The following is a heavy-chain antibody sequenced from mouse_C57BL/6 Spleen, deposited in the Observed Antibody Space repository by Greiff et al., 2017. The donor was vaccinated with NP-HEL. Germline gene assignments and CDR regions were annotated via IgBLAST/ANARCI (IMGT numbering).Heavy chain of an antibody. V-gene: IGHV1-26*01. CDR2: INPNNGGT. Sequence: EVQLQQSGPELVKPGASVKISCKASGYTFTDYYMNWVKQSHGKSLEWIGDINPNNGGTSYNQKFKGKATLTVDKSSSTAYMELRSLTSEDSAVYYCARAYDGYHAFAYWGQGTLVTVSA. J-gene: IGHJ3*01. D-gene: IGHD2-3*01. CDR3: ARAYDGYHAFAY. CDR1: GYTFTDYY.